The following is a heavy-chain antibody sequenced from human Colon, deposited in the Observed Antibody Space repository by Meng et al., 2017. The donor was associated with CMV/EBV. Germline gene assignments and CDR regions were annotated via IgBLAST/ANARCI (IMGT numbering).Heavy chain of an antibody. CDR1: GYTFSDYY. Sequence: QGKRMQSGAGVKGPGASVKVSCKTSGYTFSDYYMHWVRQAPGQGLEWMGWIRSDGSATNYAQKFRGRVTMTRDASVSTAYMELSGLTSDDTAVYFCVRSSGWSLFDYWGPGALVTVSS. V-gene: IGHV1-2*02. CDR2: IRSDGSAT. D-gene: IGHD6-19*01. CDR3: VRSSGWSLFDY. J-gene: IGHJ4*02.